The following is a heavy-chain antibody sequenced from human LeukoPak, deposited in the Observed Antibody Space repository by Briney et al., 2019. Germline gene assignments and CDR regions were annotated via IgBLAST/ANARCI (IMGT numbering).Heavy chain of an antibody. V-gene: IGHV4-59*01. D-gene: IGHD3-22*01. Sequence: SETLSLTCTVSGGSISSYYWSWIRQPPGKGLECIGYIQYSGSSNYNPSLKSRVTISVDTPKNQFSLKVTSVTAAGTAVYYCARSVFTTSSHPYFCDFWGQGTLVTVSS. J-gene: IGHJ4*02. CDR1: GGSISSYY. CDR2: IQYSGSS. CDR3: ARSVFTTSSHPYFCDF.